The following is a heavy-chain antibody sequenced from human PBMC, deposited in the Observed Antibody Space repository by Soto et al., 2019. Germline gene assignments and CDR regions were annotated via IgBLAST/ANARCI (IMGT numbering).Heavy chain of an antibody. V-gene: IGHV4-4*02. CDR1: GDSISRSVW. Sequence: SETLSLTCAVSGDSISRSVWLTWVRQPPGKGLEWIGEVFHNGDTNYNPSLKSRVTMSVDKSTNDFSLKVTSVTAADTAIYYCARKAWVRFDYWGQGALVTVSS. CDR3: ARKAWVRFDY. D-gene: IGHD7-27*01. CDR2: VFHNGDT. J-gene: IGHJ4*02.